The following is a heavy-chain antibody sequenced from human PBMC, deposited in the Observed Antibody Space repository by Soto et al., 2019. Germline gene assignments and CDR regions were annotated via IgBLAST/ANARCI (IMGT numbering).Heavy chain of an antibody. J-gene: IGHJ4*02. CDR1: GFTFSRYW. CDR2: ISGDGVHT. D-gene: IGHD3-16*01. CDR3: ARLGFVGEGDF. V-gene: IGHV3-74*01. Sequence: EVQLAESGGGLIQPGGSLRLSCATSGFTFSRYWIHWVRQAPGGGLVWVSRISGDGVHTDYAESVKRLFTVSRDIAKSTGYLQMNNLRAEDTAIYYCARLGFVGEGDFWGQGILVTVSS.